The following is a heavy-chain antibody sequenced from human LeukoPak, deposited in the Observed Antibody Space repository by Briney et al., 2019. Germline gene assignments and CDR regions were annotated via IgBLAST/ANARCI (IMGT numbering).Heavy chain of an antibody. CDR3: ARGIAVAVNDY. D-gene: IGHD6-19*01. J-gene: IGHJ4*02. V-gene: IGHV3-7*04. CDR1: GFTFNSYW. Sequence: GGSLRLSCAASGFTFNSYWMSWVRQAPGKGLEWVANIKQDGSEKYYVDSVKGRFTISRDNAKNSLYLQMNSLRAEDTAVYYCARGIAVAVNDYWGQGTLVTVSS. CDR2: IKQDGSEK.